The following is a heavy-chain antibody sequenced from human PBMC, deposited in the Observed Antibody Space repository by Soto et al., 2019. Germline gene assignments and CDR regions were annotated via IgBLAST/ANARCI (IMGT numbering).Heavy chain of an antibody. CDR2: INPNSGGT. CDR1: GYAFSDYY. J-gene: IGHJ4*02. CDR3: AREPATAKPEGVDF. V-gene: IGHV1-2*02. Sequence: ASVKVSCKASGYAFSDYYIHWVRQAPGQGLEWMGWINPNSGGTKYAPKFQGGVTMTRDTSITTAYMELSRLRSGDTAVYYCAREPATAKPEGVDFWGQGTLVTVSS. D-gene: IGHD1-1*01.